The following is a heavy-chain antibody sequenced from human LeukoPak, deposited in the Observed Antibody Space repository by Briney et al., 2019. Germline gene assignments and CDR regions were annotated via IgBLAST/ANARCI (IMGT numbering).Heavy chain of an antibody. CDR3: AKDNGYCTSTSCFLEY. D-gene: IGHD2-2*03. CDR2: ISGSGGST. V-gene: IGHV3-23*01. CDR1: GFTFNSYA. Sequence: PPGSLRLSCVASGFTFNSYAMSWVRQAPGKGLEWVSAISGSGGSTYYADYVKGRFTISRDNSKSTLYLQMNSLGAEDTALYYCAKDNGYCTSTSCFLEYWGQGTLVTVSS. J-gene: IGHJ4*02.